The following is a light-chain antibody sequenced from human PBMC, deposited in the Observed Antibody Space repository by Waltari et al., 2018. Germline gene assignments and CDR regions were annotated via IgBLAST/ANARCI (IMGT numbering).Light chain of an antibody. CDR1: QSISSY. CDR2: AAC. CDR3: QQSYSTPRT. Sequence: DIQMTQSPSSLSASVGDRVTITCRASQSISSYLNWYQQKPGKAPKRLIYAACSLQSGVPSRFSGSGSGTDFTLTISSLQPEDFATYYCQQSYSTPRTVGQGTKLEIK. V-gene: IGKV1-39*01. J-gene: IGKJ2*02.